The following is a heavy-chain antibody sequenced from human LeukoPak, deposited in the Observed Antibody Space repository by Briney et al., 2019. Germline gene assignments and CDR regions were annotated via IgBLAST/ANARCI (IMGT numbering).Heavy chain of an antibody. CDR3: ARTEWELLGGFDY. D-gene: IGHD1-26*01. CDR1: GFTFGDYY. CDR2: ISSSSSTI. J-gene: IGHJ4*02. Sequence: GGSLRLSCAASGFTFGDYYMSWIRQAPGKGLEWVSYISSSSSTIYYADSVKGRFTISRDNAKNSLYLQMNSLRAEDTAVYYCARTEWELLGGFDYWGQGTLVTVSS. V-gene: IGHV3-11*04.